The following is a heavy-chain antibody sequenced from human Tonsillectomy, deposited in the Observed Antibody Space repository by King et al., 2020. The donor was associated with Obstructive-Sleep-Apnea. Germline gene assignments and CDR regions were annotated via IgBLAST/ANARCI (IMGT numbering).Heavy chain of an antibody. CDR3: ARRSDGRLYYFDF. Sequence: VQLVESGAEVKNPGESLKISCKGSGYSFSKYWIGWVRQMPGKGLEWRGFIFPGDSETTYSPSFQGQVTISADTSIDTAYLQWSSLKASDTAIYYCARRSDGRLYYFDFWGQGTLVTVSS. J-gene: IGHJ4*02. CDR2: IFPGDSET. V-gene: IGHV5-51*01. D-gene: IGHD3-16*01. CDR1: GYSFSKYW.